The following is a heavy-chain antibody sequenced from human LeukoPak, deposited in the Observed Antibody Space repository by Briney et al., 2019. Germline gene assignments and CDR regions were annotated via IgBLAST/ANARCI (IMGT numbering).Heavy chain of an antibody. CDR2: ISGSGGST. J-gene: IGHJ3*02. V-gene: IGHV3-23*01. Sequence: GGSLRLSCPASGFTFSSYGMSWVRQAPGKGLEWVSAISGSGGSTYYADSVKGRFTISRDNSKNTLYLQMNSLRAEDTAVYYCARDPYPPGPDYGDYEGHAFDIWGQGTMVTVSS. CDR1: GFTFSSYG. CDR3: ARDPYPPGPDYGDYEGHAFDI. D-gene: IGHD4-17*01.